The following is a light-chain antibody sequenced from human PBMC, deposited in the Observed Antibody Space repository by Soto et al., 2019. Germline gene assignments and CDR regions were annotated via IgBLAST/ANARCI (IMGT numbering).Light chain of an antibody. J-gene: IGLJ2*01. V-gene: IGLV3-21*04. CDR3: QVWDSSSDHPVV. CDR2: YDS. CDR1: NIGSKS. Sequence: SYELTQPPSVSVAPGKTARITCGGNNIGSKSVHWYQQKPGQAPVLVIYYDSDRPSGIPERFSGSNSWNTATLTISRVEARDEADYFCQVWDSSSDHPVVFGGGTKLTVL.